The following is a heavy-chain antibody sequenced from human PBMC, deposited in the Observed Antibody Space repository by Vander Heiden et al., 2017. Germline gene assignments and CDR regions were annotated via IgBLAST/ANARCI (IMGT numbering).Heavy chain of an antibody. V-gene: IGHV3-21*01. Sequence: EVQLVESGGGLVKPGGSLRLSCAATGFTFRSYSMNWVRQAPGKGLEWVSSISSSSSYIYYADSVKGRFTISRDNAKNSLYLQMNSLRAEDTAVYYCARDRDGFKYYYDSSGYYSHWGQGTLVTVSS. CDR2: ISSSSSYI. J-gene: IGHJ4*02. D-gene: IGHD3-22*01. CDR1: GFTFRSYS. CDR3: ARDRDGFKYYYDSSGYYSH.